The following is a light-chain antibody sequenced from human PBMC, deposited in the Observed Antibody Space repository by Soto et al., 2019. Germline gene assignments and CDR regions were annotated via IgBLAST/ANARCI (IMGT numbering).Light chain of an antibody. CDR2: GAS. V-gene: IGKV3-11*01. CDR1: QSVSSY. J-gene: IGKJ4*01. Sequence: EIVLTQSPATLSLSPGERATLSCRASQSVSSYLAWYQQKPGQAPRLLIYGASNRATGIPDRFSGSGSGTEFTLTISSLQPEDFATYYCQQLNSYPLTFGGGTKVDIK. CDR3: QQLNSYPLT.